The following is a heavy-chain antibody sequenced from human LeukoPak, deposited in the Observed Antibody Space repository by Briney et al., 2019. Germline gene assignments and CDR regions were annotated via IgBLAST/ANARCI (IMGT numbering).Heavy chain of an antibody. Sequence: SVKVSCKASGGTFSSYAISWVRQAPGQGLEWMGRIIPIFGTANYAQKFQGRATITTDESTTTAYMELSSLRSEDTAVYYCATLGRIAAAGTDAFDIWGQGTMVTVSS. D-gene: IGHD6-13*01. CDR3: ATLGRIAAAGTDAFDI. CDR2: IIPIFGTA. CDR1: GGTFSSYA. J-gene: IGHJ3*02. V-gene: IGHV1-69*05.